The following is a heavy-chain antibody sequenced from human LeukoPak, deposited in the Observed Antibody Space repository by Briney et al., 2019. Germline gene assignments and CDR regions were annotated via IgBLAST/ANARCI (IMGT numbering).Heavy chain of an antibody. CDR1: GFTVSNNY. Sequence: GGSLRLSCAASGFTVSNNYMRWVRQAPGKGLEWVSSIYSRGSTSYVDSVKGRFTISRDNSKNTLFLQMNSLRVEDTAVYYCARDYFGPWGQGTLVTVSS. CDR3: ARDYFGP. V-gene: IGHV3-66*03. CDR2: IYSRGST. J-gene: IGHJ5*02.